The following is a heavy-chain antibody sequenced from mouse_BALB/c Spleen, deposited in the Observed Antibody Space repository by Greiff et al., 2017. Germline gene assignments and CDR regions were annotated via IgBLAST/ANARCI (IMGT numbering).Heavy chain of an antibody. V-gene: IGHV1-87*01. Sequence: VQLQQSGAELARPGASVKLSCKASGYTFTSYWMQWVKQRPGQGLEWIGAIYPGDGDTRYTQKFKGKATLTADKSSSTAYMQLSSLASEDSAVYYCARAIYYDYSFDYWGQGTTLTVSS. CDR3: ARAIYYDYSFDY. CDR1: GYTFTSYW. J-gene: IGHJ2*01. CDR2: IYPGDGDT. D-gene: IGHD2-4*01.